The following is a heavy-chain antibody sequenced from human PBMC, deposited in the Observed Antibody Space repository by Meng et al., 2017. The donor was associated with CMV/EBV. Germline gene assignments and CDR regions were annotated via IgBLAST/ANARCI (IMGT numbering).Heavy chain of an antibody. D-gene: IGHD3-22*01. CDR3: TTVVGMIVVVI. CDR2: IKSKTDGGTT. J-gene: IGHJ4*02. Sequence: GESLKISCAASGFTFSNAWMSWVRQAPGKGLEWVGRIKSKTDGGTTDYAAPVKGRFTISRDDSKNTLYLQTNSLKTEDTAVYYCTTVVGMIVVVIWGQGTLVTVSS. V-gene: IGHV3-15*01. CDR1: GFTFSNAW.